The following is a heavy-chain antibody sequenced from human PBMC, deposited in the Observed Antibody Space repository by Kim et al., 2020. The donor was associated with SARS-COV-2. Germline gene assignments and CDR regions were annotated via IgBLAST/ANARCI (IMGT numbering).Heavy chain of an antibody. CDR2: T. V-gene: IGHV1-8*01. Sequence: TGYAQKFQGRVTMTRNTSISTAYMELSSLRSEDTAVYYCARGRSQGFRDPWGQGTLVTVSS. CDR3: ARGRSQGFRDP. J-gene: IGHJ5*02.